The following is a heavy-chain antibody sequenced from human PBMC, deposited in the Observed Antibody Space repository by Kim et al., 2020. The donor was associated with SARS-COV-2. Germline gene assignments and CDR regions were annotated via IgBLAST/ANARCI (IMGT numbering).Heavy chain of an antibody. CDR3: ARGTEYSSSWYGYYYYYGMDV. Sequence: ASVKVSCKASGYTFTSYAMHWVRQAPGQRLEWMGWINAGNGNTKYSQKFQGRVTITRDTSASTAYMELSSLRSEDTAVYYCARGTEYSSSWYGYYYYYGMDVWGQGTTVTVSS. CDR2: INAGNGNT. J-gene: IGHJ6*02. V-gene: IGHV1-3*01. D-gene: IGHD6-13*01. CDR1: GYTFTSYA.